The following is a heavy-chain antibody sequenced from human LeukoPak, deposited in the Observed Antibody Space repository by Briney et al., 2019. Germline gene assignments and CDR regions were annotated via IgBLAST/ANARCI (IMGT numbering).Heavy chain of an antibody. D-gene: IGHD1-26*01. CDR2: INWNSGSV. CDR1: GFTFDDYA. Sequence: GGSLRLSCAASGFTFDDYAMHWVRHPPGKGLEWVSAINWNSGSVGYADSVKGRFTISRDNAKNSLYLQMNSLRPEDMALYYCAKDAVGATPDAFDIWGQGTMVTGSS. J-gene: IGHJ3*02. V-gene: IGHV3-9*03. CDR3: AKDAVGATPDAFDI.